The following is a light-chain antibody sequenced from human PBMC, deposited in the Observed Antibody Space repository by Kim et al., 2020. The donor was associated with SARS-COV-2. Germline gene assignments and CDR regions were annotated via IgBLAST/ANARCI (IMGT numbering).Light chain of an antibody. CDR1: QSVAGDY. CDR3: QQYGTSPCT. CDR2: DAS. J-gene: IGKJ2*02. Sequence: FPGETATPSCRASQSVAGDYFAWYQQKPGQAPRLLIFDASTRATGISDRFSGSGSGTDFSLTISRLEPEDFAVYYCQQYGTSPCTFGQGTKLEI. V-gene: IGKV3-20*01.